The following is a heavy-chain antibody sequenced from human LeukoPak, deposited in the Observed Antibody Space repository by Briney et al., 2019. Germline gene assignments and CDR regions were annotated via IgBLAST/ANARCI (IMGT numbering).Heavy chain of an antibody. V-gene: IGHV1-18*01. J-gene: IGHJ4*02. D-gene: IGHD3-10*01. CDR3: ASGSGSYLIFDY. CDR1: GGTFSSYA. Sequence: ASVKVSCKASGGTFSSYAISWVRQAPGQGLEWMGWISAYNGNTNYAQKLQGRVTMTTDTSTSTAYMELRSLRSDDTAVYYCASGSGSYLIFDYWGQGTLVTVSS. CDR2: ISAYNGNT.